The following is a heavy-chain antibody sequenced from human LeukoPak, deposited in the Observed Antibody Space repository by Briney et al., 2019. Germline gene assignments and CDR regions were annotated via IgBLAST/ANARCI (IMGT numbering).Heavy chain of an antibody. CDR3: ARKIYGAYALNFAY. V-gene: IGHV3-21*01. Sequence: GGSLRLSCAASGFTFSSYSMNWVRQAPGKGLEWASSISSSSSYIYYADSVKGRFTISRDNAKNSLYLQMNSLRGEDTAVYYGARKIYGAYALNFAYGGQGPLVTVPS. D-gene: IGHD4-17*01. CDR2: ISSSSSYI. J-gene: IGHJ4*02. CDR1: GFTFSSYS.